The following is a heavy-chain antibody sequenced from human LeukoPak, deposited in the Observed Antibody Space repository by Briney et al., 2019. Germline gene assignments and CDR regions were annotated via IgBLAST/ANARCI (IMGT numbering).Heavy chain of an antibody. J-gene: IGHJ4*02. CDR2: ITSNSGDI. CDR1: GFTFRTYS. V-gene: IGHV3-21*01. Sequence: GGSLRLSCAASGFTFRTYSMNWVRQAPGKGPEWVSSITSNSGDIFYADSVKGRFTISRDNAKNSLYLQMSSLGAEDTAVYYCTRDLGVVVRNPTFDYWGQGALVTVSA. CDR3: TRDLGVVVRNPTFDY. D-gene: IGHD2-21*01.